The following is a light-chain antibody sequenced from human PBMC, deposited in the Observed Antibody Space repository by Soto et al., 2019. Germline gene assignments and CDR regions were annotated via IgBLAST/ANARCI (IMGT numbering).Light chain of an antibody. CDR1: SGHSNYA. V-gene: IGLV4-69*01. Sequence: QLVLTQSPSASASLGASVKLTCTLSSGHSNYAIAWHQQQSEKGPRYLKKLNSDGSHSNGDGIPDRFSGSSSGAERDLTIYSLQSEDEADYDCQTWGSGIVVFGGGTKLTVL. CDR3: QTWGSGIVV. CDR2: LNSDGSH. J-gene: IGLJ2*01.